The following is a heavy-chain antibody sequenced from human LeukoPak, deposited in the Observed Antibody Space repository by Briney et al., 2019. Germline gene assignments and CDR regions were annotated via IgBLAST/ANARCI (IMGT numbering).Heavy chain of an antibody. CDR3: ASHPGDSTNDYYYGMDV. D-gene: IGHD7-27*01. CDR1: GGSISSYY. V-gene: IGHV4-59*01. CDR2: IYYSGST. Sequence: PSETLSLTCTVSGGSISSYYWSWIRQPPGKGLEWIGYIYYSGSTNYNPSLKSRVTISVDTSKNQFSLKLSSVTAADTAVYYCASHPGDSTNDYYYGMDVWGQGSTVTVSS. J-gene: IGHJ6*02.